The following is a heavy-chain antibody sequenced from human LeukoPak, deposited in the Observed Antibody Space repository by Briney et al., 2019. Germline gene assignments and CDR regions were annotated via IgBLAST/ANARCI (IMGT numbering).Heavy chain of an antibody. V-gene: IGHV3-21*01. D-gene: IGHD4-17*01. CDR1: GFTFSSYS. CDR3: ARRYGEHDY. Sequence: TGGSLRLSCAASGFTFSSYSMNWVRQAPGKGLEWVSSISSSSSYTYYADSVKGRFTISRDNAKNSLYLQMNSLRAEDTAVYYCARRYGEHDYWGQGTLVTVSS. CDR2: ISSSSSYT. J-gene: IGHJ4*02.